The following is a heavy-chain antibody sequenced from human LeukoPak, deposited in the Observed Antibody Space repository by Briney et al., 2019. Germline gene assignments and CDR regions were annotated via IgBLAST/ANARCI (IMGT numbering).Heavy chain of an antibody. V-gene: IGHV4-34*01. Sequence: SETLSLTCAAYGGSFSGYYWSWIRQPPGKGLEWIGEINHSGSTNYNPSLKSRVTISVDTSKNQFSLKLSSVTAADTAVYYCARGLYYYGSGSYSPFDYWGQGTLVTVSS. CDR3: ARGLYYYGSGSYSPFDY. CDR2: INHSGST. D-gene: IGHD3-10*01. J-gene: IGHJ4*02. CDR1: GGSFSGYY.